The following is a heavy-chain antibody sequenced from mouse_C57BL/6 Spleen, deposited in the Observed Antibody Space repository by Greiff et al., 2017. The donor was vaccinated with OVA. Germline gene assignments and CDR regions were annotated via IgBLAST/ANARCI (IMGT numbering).Heavy chain of an antibody. CDR1: GFSLTSYG. CDR2: IWSGGST. J-gene: IGHJ2*01. V-gene: IGHV2-2*01. CDR3: AGTFRWGFDD. Sequence: QVQLQQSGPGLVQPSQSLSITCTVSGFSLTSYGVHWVRQSPGKGLEWLGVIWSGGSTDYNAAFISRLSISKDNSKSQVFFKMNSLQADDTAIYYCAGTFRWGFDDWGQGTTLTVSS. D-gene: IGHD4-1*01.